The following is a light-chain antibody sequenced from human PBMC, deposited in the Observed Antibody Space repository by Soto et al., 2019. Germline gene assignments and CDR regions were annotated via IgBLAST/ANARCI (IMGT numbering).Light chain of an antibody. CDR1: SSDVGGYED. J-gene: IGLJ2*01. CDR3: SSYTSSSTVV. V-gene: IGLV2-14*01. Sequence: QSVLTQPASVSGSPGQSITISCTGTSSDVGGYEDVSWYQQHPGTAPKLVIYDVSNRPSGVSNRCSGSNSGNTASLTISWLQDEDEDYYYCSSYTSSSTVVFGGGTKLTVL. CDR2: DVS.